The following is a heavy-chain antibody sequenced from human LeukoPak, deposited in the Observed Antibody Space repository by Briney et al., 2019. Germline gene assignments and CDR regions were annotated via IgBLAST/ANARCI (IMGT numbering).Heavy chain of an antibody. CDR2: ISSDGSST. J-gene: IGHJ4*02. V-gene: IGHV3-74*01. Sequence: GSLRLSCAASGFTFSSYWMHWVRQAPGKGLVWVSRISSDGSSTSYADSVKGRFTISRDNAQNTLDLQMNSLRAEDTAVYYCVRRNYWGQGTLVTVSS. CDR3: VRRNY. CDR1: GFTFSSYW.